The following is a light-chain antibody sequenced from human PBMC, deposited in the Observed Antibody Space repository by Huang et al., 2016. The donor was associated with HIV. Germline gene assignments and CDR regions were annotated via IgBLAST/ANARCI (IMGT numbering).Light chain of an antibody. V-gene: IGKV3-20*01. Sequence: EIVLTQSPGTLSLSPGERATLSCRANQTVTRRALAWYQQRPGQAPRFLSSGASSTATGIPDRFSSSGSGTDFALTISGLEPEDFVIYCCHQYGRSPPTFGRRTKLEIK. CDR3: HQYGRSPPT. J-gene: IGKJ2*01. CDR2: GAS. CDR1: QTVTRRA.